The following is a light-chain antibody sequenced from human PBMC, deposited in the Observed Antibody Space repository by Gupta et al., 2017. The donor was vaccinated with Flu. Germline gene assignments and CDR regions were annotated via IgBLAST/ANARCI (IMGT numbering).Light chain of an antibody. J-gene: IGLJ2*01. Sequence: FMLTQPLPVSESPGKTVTISCTRSSGSIATNYVQWYQHRPGSSPSTVIYEDNLRPSGAPDRFSGSIDTSSNSASLTISGLQPDDEADYYCQSYDSVIRDVVFGGGTKLSVL. CDR2: EDN. CDR3: QSYDSVIRDVV. CDR1: SGSIATNY. V-gene: IGLV6-57*01.